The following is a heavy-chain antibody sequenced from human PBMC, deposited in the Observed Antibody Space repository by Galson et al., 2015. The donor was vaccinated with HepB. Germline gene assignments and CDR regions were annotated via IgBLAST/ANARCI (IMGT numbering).Heavy chain of an antibody. J-gene: IGHJ6*03. V-gene: IGHV7-4-1*02. CDR1: GYNFNIYV. CDR2: INANTGNP. CDR3: AREAPGYDYYMDV. D-gene: IGHD6-6*01. Sequence: SVKVSCKASGYNFNIYVMNWVRQAPGQGLEWMGWINANTGNPTYAQGFTGRFVFSLDTSVSTAYLQISSLKDEDTAVYYCAREAPGYDYYMDVWGKGTTITVSS.